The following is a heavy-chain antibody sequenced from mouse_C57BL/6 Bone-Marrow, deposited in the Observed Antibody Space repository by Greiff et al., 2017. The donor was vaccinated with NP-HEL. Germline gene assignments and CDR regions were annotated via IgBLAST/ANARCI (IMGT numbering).Heavy chain of an antibody. J-gene: IGHJ2*01. V-gene: IGHV1-64*01. CDR2: IHPNSGST. Sequence: QVQLQQPGAELVKPGASVKLSCKASGYTFTSYWMRWVKQRPGQGLEWIGMIHPNSGSTNYNEKFKSKATLTVDKSSSTAYMQLSSLTSEDSAVYYCSPYYYGSSWDYWGQGTTLTVSS. CDR1: GYTFTSYW. D-gene: IGHD1-1*01. CDR3: SPYYYGSSWDY.